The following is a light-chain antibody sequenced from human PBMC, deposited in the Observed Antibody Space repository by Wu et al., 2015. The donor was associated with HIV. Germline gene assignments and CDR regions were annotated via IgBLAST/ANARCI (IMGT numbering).Light chain of an antibody. CDR1: QILNSR. CDR3: QQRSKWPLT. CDR2: DAS. Sequence: EIVLTQSPATLSLSPGERATLSCRASQILNSRIIWYQQKPGQAPRPLIYDASNRVTGIPARFRGSGSGTDFTLTISSLEPEDFAVYYCQQRSKWPLTFGQGTRLEIK. J-gene: IGKJ5*01. V-gene: IGKV3-11*01.